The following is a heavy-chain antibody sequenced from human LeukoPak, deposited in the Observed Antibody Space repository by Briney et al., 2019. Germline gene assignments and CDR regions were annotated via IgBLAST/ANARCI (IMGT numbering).Heavy chain of an antibody. D-gene: IGHD1-26*01. CDR2: INPNSGGT. J-gene: IGHJ5*02. V-gene: IGHV1-2*02. CDR3: ARDWEWELPNWFDP. CDR1: GYTFTGYY. Sequence: ASVKVSCKASGYTFTGYYMHWVRQAPGQGLEWMGWINPNSGGTNYAQKFQGRVTITADKSTSTAYMELSSLRSEDTAVYYCARDWEWELPNWFDPWGQGTLVTVSS.